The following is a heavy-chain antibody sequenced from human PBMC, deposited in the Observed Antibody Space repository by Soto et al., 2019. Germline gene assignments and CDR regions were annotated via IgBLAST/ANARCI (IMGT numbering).Heavy chain of an antibody. CDR2: ISYDGSNK. V-gene: IGHV3-30*18. J-gene: IGHJ4*02. CDR3: AKVYLPGYSGYENYFDY. CDR1: GFTFSSYG. Sequence: GGSLRLSCAASGFTFSSYGMHWVRQAPGKGLEWVAVISYDGSNKYYADSVKGRFTISRDNSKNTLYLQMNSLRAEDTAVYYYAKVYLPGYSGYENYFDYWGQGTLVTVSS. D-gene: IGHD5-12*01.